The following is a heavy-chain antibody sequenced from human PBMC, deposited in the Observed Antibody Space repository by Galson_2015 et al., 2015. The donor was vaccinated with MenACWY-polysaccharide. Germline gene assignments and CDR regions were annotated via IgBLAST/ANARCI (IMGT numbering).Heavy chain of an antibody. Sequence: SLRLSCAVSGFTFTNYAMSWVCQTPGEGLEWVSAITVSGDNTYYADSVKGRFAISRDNSKNTLSLQMNSLRTEDTAVYYCAKGLRGPAAGTDYFDYWGQGTLVTVSS. J-gene: IGHJ4*02. CDR1: GFTFTNYA. D-gene: IGHD6-13*01. CDR2: ITVSGDNT. V-gene: IGHV3-23*01. CDR3: AKGLRGPAAGTDYFDY.